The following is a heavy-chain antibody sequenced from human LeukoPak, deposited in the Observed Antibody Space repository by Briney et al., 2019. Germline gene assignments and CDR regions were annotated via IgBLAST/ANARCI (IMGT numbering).Heavy chain of an antibody. CDR1: GFTVSSNY. Sequence: GGSLRLSCAASGFTVSSNYMAWVRQAPGKGLEWVSILYSGGSTYYADSVKDRFAISRDTSKNTLYLQMNSLRAEDTAVYYCARGRYLGVFDYWGQGTLVTVSS. CDR2: LYSGGST. CDR3: ARGRYLGVFDY. J-gene: IGHJ4*02. D-gene: IGHD3-9*01. V-gene: IGHV3-66*01.